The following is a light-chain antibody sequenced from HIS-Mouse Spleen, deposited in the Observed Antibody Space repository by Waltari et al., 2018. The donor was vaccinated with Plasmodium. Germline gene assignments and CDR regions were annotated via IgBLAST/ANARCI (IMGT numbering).Light chain of an antibody. Sequence: QSALTQPPSASGSPGQSVTISCTGTSSDVGGYNYVSWYQQHPGKAPKRMIYEVSKGPSGVADRCVGSKFGNTAYLTVAGLQAEDDADYYCSSYAGSNNLVFGGGTKLTVL. CDR1: SSDVGGYNY. V-gene: IGLV2-8*01. CDR2: EVS. CDR3: SSYAGSNNLV. J-gene: IGLJ2*01.